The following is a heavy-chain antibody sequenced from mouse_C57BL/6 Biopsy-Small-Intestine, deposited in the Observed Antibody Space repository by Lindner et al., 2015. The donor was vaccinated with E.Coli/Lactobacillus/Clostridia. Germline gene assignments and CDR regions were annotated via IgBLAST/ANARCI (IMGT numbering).Heavy chain of an antibody. V-gene: IGHV1S126*01. CDR2: IIPIFGST. CDR1: GGPFTSST. Sequence: SVKVSCKASGGPFTSSTITWVRQVPGQGLEWMGGIIPIFGSTNTARDLKDRLTITADVSTGTSYMELTSLKYEDTAMYFCARVADNWEYYFDYWGQGT. CDR3: ARVADNWEYYFDY. D-gene: IGHD4-1*01. J-gene: IGHJ2*01.